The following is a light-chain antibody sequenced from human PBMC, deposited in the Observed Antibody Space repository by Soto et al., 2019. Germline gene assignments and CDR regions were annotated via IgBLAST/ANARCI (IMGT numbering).Light chain of an antibody. J-gene: IGLJ1*01. CDR3: AAWDDSLNGV. V-gene: IGLV1-44*01. CDR2: SNN. Sequence: QSVLTQPPSASGTPGQRVTISCSGSSSNIGSYTVNWYQQLPGTAPKLLIHSNNQRPSGVPDRFSGSKSGTSASLAISGLQSEDEADYYCAAWDDSLNGVFGTGTKVTVL. CDR1: SSNIGSYT.